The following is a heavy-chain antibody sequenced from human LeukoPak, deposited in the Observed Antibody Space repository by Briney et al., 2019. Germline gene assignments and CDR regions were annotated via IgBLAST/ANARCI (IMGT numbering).Heavy chain of an antibody. J-gene: IGHJ6*03. CDR3: ARMVWSGYYPPYYYYMDV. CDR1: GASISSSSYY. CDR2: TYYSGST. Sequence: SETLSLTCSVSGASISSSSYYWGWIRQPPGKGLEWIGNTYYSGSTYYNPSLKSRVTISVDTSKNQFSLKLSSVTAADTAVYYCARMVWSGYYPPYYYYMDVWGKGTTVTVSS. D-gene: IGHD3-3*01. V-gene: IGHV4-39*01.